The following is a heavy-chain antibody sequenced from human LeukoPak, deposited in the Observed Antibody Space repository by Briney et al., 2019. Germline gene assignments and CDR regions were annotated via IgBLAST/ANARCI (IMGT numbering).Heavy chain of an antibody. D-gene: IGHD6-13*01. V-gene: IGHV7-4-1*02. Sequence: ASVKVSCKTSGYRFATYAITWVRQAPGQGLEWMGWINTNTGQPAYAQGFTGRFVFSLDTSVTTAYLQITSPKTEDTAVYYCARWVAAADPWGQGTLVTVS. CDR2: INTNTGQP. CDR1: GYRFATYA. CDR3: ARWVAAADP. J-gene: IGHJ5*02.